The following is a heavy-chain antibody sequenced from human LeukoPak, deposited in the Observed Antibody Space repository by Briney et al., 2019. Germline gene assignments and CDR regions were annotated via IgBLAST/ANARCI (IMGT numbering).Heavy chain of an antibody. J-gene: IGHJ4*02. CDR3: TRDPREMHC. CDR1: GFTFSDYY. Sequence: PGGSLRLSCAASGFTFSDYYMTWMRQAPGKGPEWISDINNSGNSMYYADSVKGRFTISRDNAKNPLFLQLNSLRAEDTAVYYCTRDPREMHCWGQGTLVTVSS. V-gene: IGHV3-11*04. CDR2: INNSGNSM. D-gene: IGHD5-24*01.